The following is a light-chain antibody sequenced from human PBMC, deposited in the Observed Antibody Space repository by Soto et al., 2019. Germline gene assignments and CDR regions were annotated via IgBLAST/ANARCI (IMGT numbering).Light chain of an antibody. CDR1: RGIGST. CDR2: DAS. V-gene: IGKV3-15*01. Sequence: EIVMTQSPATLSVSPGAGATLSCRASRGIGSTFAWYHHKPGQTPRLLIYDASTRATGVPARFSGSGSGTEFTLTINSLQSEDFAVYYCQRYNNWPLTFGGGTKVDIK. J-gene: IGKJ4*01. CDR3: QRYNNWPLT.